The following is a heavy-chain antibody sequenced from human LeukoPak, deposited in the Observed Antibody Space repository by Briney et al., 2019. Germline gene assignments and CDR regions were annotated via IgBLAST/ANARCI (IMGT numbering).Heavy chain of an antibody. V-gene: IGHV3-35*01. CDR3: ARESAYYGSGSYYSY. J-gene: IGHJ4*02. Sequence: PGGSLRLSCAASGFTFSNSDMNWVHQAPGKRLEWVSGVSWNGSRTHYADSVKGRFIISRDNSRNTLYLQMNSLRAEDTAVYYCARESAYYGSGSYYSYWGQGTLVTVSS. CDR2: VSWNGSRT. CDR1: GFTFSNSD. D-gene: IGHD3-10*01.